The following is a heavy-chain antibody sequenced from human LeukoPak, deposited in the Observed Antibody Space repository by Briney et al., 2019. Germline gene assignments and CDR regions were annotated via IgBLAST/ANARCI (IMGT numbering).Heavy chain of an antibody. Sequence: GGSLRLSCAASGFTFSNYAMSWVRQAPGKGLEWVSAISGSGGSTYYADFVKGRFTISRDNAKNTLYMQMNSLRAEDTAVYYCARGTYYYDSSGYGVDYWGQGTLVTVSS. V-gene: IGHV3-23*01. J-gene: IGHJ4*02. CDR3: ARGTYYYDSSGYGVDY. CDR1: GFTFSNYA. D-gene: IGHD3-22*01. CDR2: ISGSGGST.